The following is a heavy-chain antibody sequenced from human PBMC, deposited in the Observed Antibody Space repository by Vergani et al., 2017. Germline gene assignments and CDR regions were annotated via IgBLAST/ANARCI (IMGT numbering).Heavy chain of an antibody. CDR3: AKDLRYSSSNSCRPPYYGMDV. CDR1: GFTFSSYA. D-gene: IGHD2-2*01. CDR2: ISGSGGST. V-gene: IGHV3-23*01. Sequence: EVQLLESGGGLVQPGGSLRLSCAASGFTFSSYAMSWVRQAPGKGLEWVSAISGSGGSTYYADSVKGRFTISRDNSKNTLYLQMNSLRAKDTAVYYCAKDLRYSSSNSCRPPYYGMDVWGQGTTVTVSS. J-gene: IGHJ6*02.